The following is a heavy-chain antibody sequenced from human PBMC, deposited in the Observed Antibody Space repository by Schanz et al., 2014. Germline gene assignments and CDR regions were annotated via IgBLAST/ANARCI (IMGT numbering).Heavy chain of an antibody. V-gene: IGHV1-8*01. CDR1: GYNITSND. Sequence: QVQLVQSGAEVHKPGASVKVSCKASGYNITSNDVTWVRQATGQGLEWMGWMNPNSGNTGYAQKFQGRVTMTRNTSISTAYMELSSLRSEDTAVYYCARGYGDSPTDFWGQGTLVTVSS. CDR3: ARGYGDSPTDF. D-gene: IGHD4-17*01. CDR2: MNPNSGNT. J-gene: IGHJ4*02.